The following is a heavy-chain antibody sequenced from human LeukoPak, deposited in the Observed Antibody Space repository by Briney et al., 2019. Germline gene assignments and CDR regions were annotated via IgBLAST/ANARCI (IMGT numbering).Heavy chain of an antibody. CDR1: GYTFTSYY. Sequence: GASVKVSCKASGYTFTSYYIHWVRQAPGQGLEWMGRINPSSGGTNYAQKFQGRVTMTRDTSITTAYMELSRLRSDDTAVYYCARDDNSGYYSGPWGQGTLVTVSS. J-gene: IGHJ5*02. CDR3: ARDDNSGYYSGP. V-gene: IGHV1-2*06. CDR2: INPSSGGT. D-gene: IGHD3-22*01.